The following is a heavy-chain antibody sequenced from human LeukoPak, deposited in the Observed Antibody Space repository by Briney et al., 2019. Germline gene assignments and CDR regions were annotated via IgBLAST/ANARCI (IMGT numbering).Heavy chain of an antibody. J-gene: IGHJ4*02. CDR2: TRNKANSYTT. V-gene: IGHV3-72*01. CDR1: GFTFSSYW. CDR3: ARLWGLHAPV. D-gene: IGHD4-17*01. Sequence: GGSLRLSCEASGFTFSSYWMSWVRQAPGKGLEWVGRTRNKANSYTTEYAASVKGRFTISRDDSKNSLYLQMNSLKIEDTAVYYCARLWGLHAPVWGQGTLVTVSS.